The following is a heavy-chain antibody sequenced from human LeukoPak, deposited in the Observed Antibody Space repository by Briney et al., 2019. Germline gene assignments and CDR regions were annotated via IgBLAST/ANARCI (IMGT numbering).Heavy chain of an antibody. CDR3: AKDPRDIVVVPAARWFDP. V-gene: IGHV3-23*01. D-gene: IGHD2-2*01. CDR2: ISGSGGST. J-gene: IGHJ5*02. Sequence: GGSLRLSCAASGFTFSSYAMSWVRQAPGKGLEWVSAISGSGGSTYYADSVKGRFTISRDNSKNTLYLQMNSLRAEDTAVYYCAKDPRDIVVVPAARWFDPWGQGTLVTVSS. CDR1: GFTFSSYA.